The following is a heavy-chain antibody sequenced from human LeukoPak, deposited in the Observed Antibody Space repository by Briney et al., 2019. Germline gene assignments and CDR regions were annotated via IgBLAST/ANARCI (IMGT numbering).Heavy chain of an antibody. Sequence: GGSLRLSCAASGFTFSSYAMSWVRQAPGKGLEWVSVISGSGGSTYYADSVKGRFTVSRDNSKNTLYLQMSSLRAEDTAVYHCAKGGSGSCYSWIDYWGQGSLVTVSS. CDR2: ISGSGGST. CDR1: GFTFSSYA. CDR3: AKGGSGSCYSWIDY. V-gene: IGHV3-23*01. D-gene: IGHD2-15*01. J-gene: IGHJ4*02.